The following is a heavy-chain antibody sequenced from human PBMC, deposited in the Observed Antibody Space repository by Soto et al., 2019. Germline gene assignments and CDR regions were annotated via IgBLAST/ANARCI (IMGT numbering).Heavy chain of an antibody. D-gene: IGHD3-3*01. CDR2: IIPIFGTA. CDR1: GYTFSSYA. Sequence: SVTVSCKASGYTFSSYAIIWVRQAPGQGLEWMGGIIPIFGTANYAQKFQGRVTITADESTSTAYMELSSLRSEDTAVYYCAAYCRLRFLEWSPPSVNWFDPWGQGTLVTVSS. V-gene: IGHV1-69*13. J-gene: IGHJ5*02. CDR3: AAYCRLRFLEWSPPSVNWFDP.